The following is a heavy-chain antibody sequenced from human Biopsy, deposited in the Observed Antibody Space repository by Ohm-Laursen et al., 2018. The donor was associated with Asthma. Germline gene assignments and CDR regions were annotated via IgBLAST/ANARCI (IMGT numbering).Heavy chain of an antibody. D-gene: IGHD6-6*01. CDR1: GDAMSTSGSY. J-gene: IGHJ2*01. CDR2: IYYSGRT. Sequence: SDTLSLTWIVSGDAMSTSGSYWGWIRQSPGKGLEWIGSIYYSGRTYYNPSLESRVTISADTSKNHFSLKVTSVTAADTAVYYCARAVSSSSYWYFDLWGRGDLATVSS. V-gene: IGHV4-39*02. CDR3: ARAVSSSSYWYFDL.